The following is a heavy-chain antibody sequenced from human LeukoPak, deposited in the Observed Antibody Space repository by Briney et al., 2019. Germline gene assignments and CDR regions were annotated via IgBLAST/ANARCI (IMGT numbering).Heavy chain of an antibody. Sequence: GRSLRLSCAASGFTFDDYAMHWVRQAPGKGLEWVSAISWNSGSIGYADSVKGRFTISRDNAKNSLYLQMNSLRAEDTALYYCAKGGWLQLGPDAFDIWGQGTMVTVSS. CDR1: GFTFDDYA. J-gene: IGHJ3*02. D-gene: IGHD5-24*01. CDR2: ISWNSGSI. CDR3: AKGGWLQLGPDAFDI. V-gene: IGHV3-9*01.